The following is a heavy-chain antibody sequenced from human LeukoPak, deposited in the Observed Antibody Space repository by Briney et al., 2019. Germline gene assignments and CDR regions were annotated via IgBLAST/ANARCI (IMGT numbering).Heavy chain of an antibody. V-gene: IGHV1-8*01. Sequence: ASVKVSCKASGYTFTSYDINWVRQATGQGLEWMGWMNPNSGNTGYAQKFQGRVTMTRNTSISAAYMELSSLRSEDTAVYYCAGRIAAAGTPLGYWGQGTLVTVSS. D-gene: IGHD6-13*01. J-gene: IGHJ4*02. CDR1: GYTFTSYD. CDR2: MNPNSGNT. CDR3: AGRIAAAGTPLGY.